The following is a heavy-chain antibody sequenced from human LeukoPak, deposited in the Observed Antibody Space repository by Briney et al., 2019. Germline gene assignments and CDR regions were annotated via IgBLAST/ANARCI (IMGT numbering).Heavy chain of an antibody. V-gene: IGHV3-48*02. J-gene: IGHJ3*02. Sequence: VGSLRLSCAASGFTFSSYSMNWVRQAPGKGLEWVSYISSSSSNIYYADSVKGRFTISRDNAKNLLYLQMNSLRDEDTAVYYCARDWAFDIWGQGTMVTVSS. CDR2: ISSSSSNI. CDR1: GFTFSSYS. CDR3: ARDWAFDI.